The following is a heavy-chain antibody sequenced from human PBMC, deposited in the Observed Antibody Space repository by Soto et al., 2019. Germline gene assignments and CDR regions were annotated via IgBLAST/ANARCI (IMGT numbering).Heavy chain of an antibody. CDR1: GYSFTSYW. J-gene: IGHJ3*02. CDR3: ATWQLGIKEDDAFDI. D-gene: IGHD7-27*01. Sequence: GESLKISCKGSGYSFTSYWIGWVRQMPGKGLEWMGIIYPGDSDTRYSPSFQGQVTISADKSISTAYLQWSSLKASDTAMYYCATWQLGIKEDDAFDIWGQGTMVTVSS. CDR2: IYPGDSDT. V-gene: IGHV5-51*01.